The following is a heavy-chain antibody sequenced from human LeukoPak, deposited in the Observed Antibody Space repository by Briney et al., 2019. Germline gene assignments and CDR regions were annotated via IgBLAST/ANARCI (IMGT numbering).Heavy chain of an antibody. J-gene: IGHJ6*02. Sequence: SETLSHTCTVSGGSISSSSYYWGWIRQPPGKGLEWIGSIYYSGSTYYNPSLKSRVTISVDTSKNQFSLKLSSVTAADTAAYYCARTAVAATLGLYYYYGMDVWGQGTTVTVSS. CDR2: IYYSGST. D-gene: IGHD2-15*01. CDR1: GGSISSSSYY. CDR3: ARTAVAATLGLYYYYGMDV. V-gene: IGHV4-39*07.